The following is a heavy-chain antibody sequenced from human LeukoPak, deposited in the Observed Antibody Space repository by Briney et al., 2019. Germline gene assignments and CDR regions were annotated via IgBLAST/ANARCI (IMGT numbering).Heavy chain of an antibody. J-gene: IGHJ2*01. Sequence: GGSLRLSCAASGFTFSRYSMNWVRQAPGKGLEWVSSISTGSSYIYYADSLKGRFTISRDNAKNSLYLQVNSLRAEDTAVYYCAREKMGTPPWPSVKSSWYFDLWGRGTLVTVSS. V-gene: IGHV3-21*01. D-gene: IGHD7-27*01. CDR2: ISTGSSYI. CDR3: AREKMGTPPWPSVKSSWYFDL. CDR1: GFTFSRYS.